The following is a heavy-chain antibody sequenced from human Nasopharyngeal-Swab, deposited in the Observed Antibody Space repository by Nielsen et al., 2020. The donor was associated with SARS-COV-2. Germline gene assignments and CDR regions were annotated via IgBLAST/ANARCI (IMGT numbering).Heavy chain of an antibody. D-gene: IGHD1-26*01. V-gene: IGHV3-23*01. CDR3: AKESGSYLYYYYGMDV. CDR1: GSTFRRCS. CDR2: ISASGRST. Sequence: LKISCAATGSTFRRCSMSWVRQAPGKGLEWVSAISASGRSTYYADSVKGRFTISRDNSQNTLYLQMSSLQVEDTAVYYCAKESGSYLYYYYGMDVWGQGTTVTVSS. J-gene: IGHJ6*02.